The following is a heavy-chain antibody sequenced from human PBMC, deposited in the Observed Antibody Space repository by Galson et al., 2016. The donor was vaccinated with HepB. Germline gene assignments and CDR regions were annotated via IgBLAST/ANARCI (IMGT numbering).Heavy chain of an antibody. Sequence: SLRLSCAASGFTFSNYWMTWVRQAPGKGLEWVANIKQAGRTNNYVGSVRGRFTITRDNPKKSLYLQLDSLRAEDTALYYCARVAYEDEGVDVWGLGTMVTVSS. CDR1: GFTFSNYW. CDR3: ARVAYEDEGVDV. D-gene: IGHD3-22*01. V-gene: IGHV3-7*03. CDR2: IKQAGRTN. J-gene: IGHJ6*02.